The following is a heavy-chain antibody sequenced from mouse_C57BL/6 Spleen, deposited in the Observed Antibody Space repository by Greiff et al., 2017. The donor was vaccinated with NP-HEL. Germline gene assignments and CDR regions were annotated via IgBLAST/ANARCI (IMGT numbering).Heavy chain of an antibody. CDR3: AKGDYGSIFAY. CDR1: GFTFSDYG. Sequence: EVKLVESGGGLVKPGGSLKLSCAASGFTFSDYGMHWVRQAPEKGLEWVAYISSGSSTIYYADTVKGRFTISRDNAKNTLFLQMTSLRSEDTAMYYCAKGDYGSIFAYWGQGTLVTVSA. V-gene: IGHV5-17*01. J-gene: IGHJ3*01. CDR2: ISSGSSTI. D-gene: IGHD1-1*01.